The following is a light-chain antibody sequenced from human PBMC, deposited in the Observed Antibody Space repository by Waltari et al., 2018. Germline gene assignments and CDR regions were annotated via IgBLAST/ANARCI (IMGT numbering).Light chain of an antibody. CDR1: PSVSSY. J-gene: IGKJ4*01. V-gene: IGKV3-11*01. CDR3: QQRSNWPPLT. Sequence: EIVLTQSPATLSLSPGERATLSCRASPSVSSYLACYQQRPGQAPRLLIYDASNRATGIPARFSGSGSGTDFTLTISSLEPEDFAVYYCQQRSNWPPLTFGGGTKVEIK. CDR2: DAS.